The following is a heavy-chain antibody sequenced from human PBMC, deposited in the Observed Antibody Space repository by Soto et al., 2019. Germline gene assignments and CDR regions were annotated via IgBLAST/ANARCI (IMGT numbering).Heavy chain of an antibody. CDR2: IIPIFGTA. D-gene: IGHD2-2*03. Sequence: QVQLVQSGAEVKKPGSSVKVSCKASGGTFSSYAISWVRQAPGQGLEWMGGIIPIFGTANYAQKFQGRVTITADESTSTAYVELSSLRSEDTAVYYCARSPRGYCSSTSCFPDYYYGMDVWGQGTTVTVSS. CDR3: ARSPRGYCSSTSCFPDYYYGMDV. J-gene: IGHJ6*02. V-gene: IGHV1-69*01. CDR1: GGTFSSYA.